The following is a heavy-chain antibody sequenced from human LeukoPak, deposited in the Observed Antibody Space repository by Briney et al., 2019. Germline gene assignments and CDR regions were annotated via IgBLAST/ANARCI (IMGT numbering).Heavy chain of an antibody. D-gene: IGHD3-3*01. CDR2: IRYDGSNK. J-gene: IGHJ6*02. CDR3: ARDPADGILAPNYYYGMDV. Sequence: GGSLRLSCAASGFTFSSYGMHWVRQAPGKGLEWVAVIRYDGSNKYYADSVKGRFTISRDNSKNTLYLQMNSLRAEDTAVYYCARDPADGILAPNYYYGMDVWGQGTTVTVSS. V-gene: IGHV3-33*01. CDR1: GFTFSSYG.